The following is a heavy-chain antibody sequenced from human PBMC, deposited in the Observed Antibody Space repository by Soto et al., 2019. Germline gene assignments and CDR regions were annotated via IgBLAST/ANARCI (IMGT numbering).Heavy chain of an antibody. Sequence: PSETLSLTCTVSGGSISSGGYYWSWIRQHTGKGLEWIGYIYYSGSTYYNPSLKSRVTISVDTSKNQFSLKLSSVTAADTAVYYCASGRDYYGSGSPLNCFDPWGQGTLVTVSS. D-gene: IGHD3-10*01. CDR3: ASGRDYYGSGSPLNCFDP. CDR2: IYYSGST. J-gene: IGHJ5*02. CDR1: GGSISSGGYY. V-gene: IGHV4-31*03.